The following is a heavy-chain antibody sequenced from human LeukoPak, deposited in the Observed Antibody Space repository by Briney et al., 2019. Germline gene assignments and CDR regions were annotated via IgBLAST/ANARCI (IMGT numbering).Heavy chain of an antibody. V-gene: IGHV3-53*01. Sequence: GGSLRLSCAASGFTVSNSYMTWVRQAPDKGLEWVSLTYSAGFTYYPDSVKGRFTIPRDIAKNTVFLQMNSLRVEDTAVYYCARGGGHQPTYYQYLDVWGKGTTVTVSS. CDR3: ARGGGHQPTYYQYLDV. CDR2: TYSAGFT. D-gene: IGHD1-14*01. J-gene: IGHJ6*03. CDR1: GFTVSNSY.